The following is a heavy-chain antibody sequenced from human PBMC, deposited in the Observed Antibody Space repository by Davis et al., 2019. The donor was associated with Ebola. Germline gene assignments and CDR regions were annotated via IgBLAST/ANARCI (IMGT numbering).Heavy chain of an antibody. J-gene: IGHJ3*02. D-gene: IGHD2-8*01. CDR3: ARAPPSVLLDAFDI. V-gene: IGHV3-11*04. CDR2: ISSSGSTI. Sequence: GESLKISCAASGFTVSSNYMSWVRQAPGKGLEWVSYISSSGSTIYYADSVKGRFTISRDNAKNSLYLQMNSLRAEDTAVYYCARAPPSVLLDAFDIWGQGTMVTVSS. CDR1: GFTVSSNY.